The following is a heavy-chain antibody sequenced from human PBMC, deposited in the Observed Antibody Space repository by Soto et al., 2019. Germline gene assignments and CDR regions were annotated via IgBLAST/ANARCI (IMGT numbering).Heavy chain of an antibody. J-gene: IGHJ4*02. CDR2: IYNGVIT. Sequence: QVLMQESGPGLVKPSETLSLTCTVSGASVSSGNHYWSWIRQPPGKRLEWIGFIYNGVITNYSPSLKSRVSIAADTSKNQFSLKVSSVTAADTAVYYGARGGDANSWGQGALVTVSS. V-gene: IGHV4-61*01. CDR3: ARGGDANS. CDR1: GASVSSGNHY. D-gene: IGHD3-10*01.